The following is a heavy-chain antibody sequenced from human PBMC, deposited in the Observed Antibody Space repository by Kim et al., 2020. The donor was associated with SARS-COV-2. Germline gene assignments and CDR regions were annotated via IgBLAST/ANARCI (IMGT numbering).Heavy chain of an antibody. CDR3: ARARIVDPHIPDMVRGVSGVDV. Sequence: SETLSLTCTVSGGSISSYYWSWIRQPPGKGLEWIGYIYYSGSTNYNPSLKSRVTISVDTSKNQFSLKLSSVTAADTAVYYCARARIVDPHIPDMVRGVSGVDVWGQGTTVTVSS. CDR1: GGSISSYY. D-gene: IGHD3-10*01. J-gene: IGHJ6*02. CDR2: IYYSGST. V-gene: IGHV4-59*13.